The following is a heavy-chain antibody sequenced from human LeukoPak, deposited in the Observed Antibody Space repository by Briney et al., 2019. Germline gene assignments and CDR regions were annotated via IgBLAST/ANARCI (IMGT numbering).Heavy chain of an antibody. CDR3: ARDGVPHYDFWSGYPWFDP. CDR1: GGSISSSSYY. J-gene: IGHJ5*02. Sequence: PSETLSLTCTVSGGSISSSSYYWGCIRQPPGKGLEWIGSIYYSGSTYYNPSLKSRVTISVDTSKNQFSLKLSSVTAADTAVYYCARDGVPHYDFWSGYPWFDPWGQGTLVTVSS. D-gene: IGHD3-3*01. CDR2: IYYSGST. V-gene: IGHV4-39*07.